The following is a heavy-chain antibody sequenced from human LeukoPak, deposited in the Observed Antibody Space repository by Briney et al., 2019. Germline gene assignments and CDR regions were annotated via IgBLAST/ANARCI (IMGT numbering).Heavy chain of an antibody. CDR2: ISGSGGNT. CDR3: AKSDRFRVHCSSTSCYGWYFDL. CDR1: GFTFSSYA. J-gene: IGHJ2*01. V-gene: IGHV3-23*01. Sequence: GGSLRLSCAASGFTFSSYAMSWVRQAPGKGLEWVSAISGSGGNTYDADSVKGRFTISRDNSKNTPYLQMNSLRVEDTAVYYCAKSDRFRVHCSSTSCYGWYFDLWGRGTLVTVSS. D-gene: IGHD2-2*01.